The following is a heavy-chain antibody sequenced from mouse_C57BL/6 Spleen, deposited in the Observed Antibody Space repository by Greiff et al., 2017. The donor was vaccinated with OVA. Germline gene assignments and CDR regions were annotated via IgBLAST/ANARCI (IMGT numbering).Heavy chain of an antibody. CDR3: ARWDYGSGWYFDV. J-gene: IGHJ1*03. V-gene: IGHV1-61*01. CDR2: IYPSDSET. D-gene: IGHD1-1*01. CDR1: GYTFTSYW. Sequence: QVQLQQPGAELVRPGSSVKLSCKASGYTFTSYWMDWVKQRPGQGLEWIGNIYPSDSETHYNQKFKDKATLTVDKSSSTAYMQLSSLTSEDSAVYYCARWDYGSGWYFDVWGTGTTVTVSS.